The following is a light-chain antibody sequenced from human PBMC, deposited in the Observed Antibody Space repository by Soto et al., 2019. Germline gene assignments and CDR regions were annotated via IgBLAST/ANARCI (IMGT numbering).Light chain of an antibody. Sequence: EKVTTQSPAALSVPPGERATLSCRASQSVNSNLAWYQQKPGQAPRLLLYGASTRATGIPARFSGSASGTEFTLTISSLQSEDSAVYYCQQYNDWPLTFGGGTKVEVK. J-gene: IGKJ4*01. V-gene: IGKV3-15*01. CDR2: GAS. CDR3: QQYNDWPLT. CDR1: QSVNSN.